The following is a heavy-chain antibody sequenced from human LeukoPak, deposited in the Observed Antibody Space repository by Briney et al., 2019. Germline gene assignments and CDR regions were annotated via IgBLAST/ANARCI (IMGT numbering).Heavy chain of an antibody. CDR2: INHSGST. V-gene: IGHV4-34*01. J-gene: IGHJ4*02. Sequence: PSETLSLTCAVYGGSFRGYYWSWIRQPPGKGLEWIGEINHSGSTNYNPSLKSRVTISVDTSKNQFSLKLSSVTAADTAVYYCARGFRIQLWSRSSALDYWGQGTLVTVSS. D-gene: IGHD5-18*01. CDR1: GGSFRGYY. CDR3: ARGFRIQLWSRSSALDY.